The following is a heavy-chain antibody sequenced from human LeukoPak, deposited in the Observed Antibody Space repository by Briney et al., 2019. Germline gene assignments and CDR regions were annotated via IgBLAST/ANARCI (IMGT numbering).Heavy chain of an antibody. Sequence: GSSVTVSCKTSGDTFTTYAIIWVRQAPGQGLEWRGGSIPMFGRPNYAQRLQGRVTITADKSTKTAYMELSRLRSEDTAVYYCARAGIPGYCTNVTCSNWLDPWGQGTLVIVSS. CDR2: SIPMFGRP. D-gene: IGHD2-8*01. J-gene: IGHJ5*02. V-gene: IGHV1-69*06. CDR1: GDTFTTYA. CDR3: ARAGIPGYCTNVTCSNWLDP.